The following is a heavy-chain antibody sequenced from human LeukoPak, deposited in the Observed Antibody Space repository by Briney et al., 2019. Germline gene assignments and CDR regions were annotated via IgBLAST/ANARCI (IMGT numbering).Heavy chain of an antibody. CDR2: ISSSSSTI. J-gene: IGHJ4*02. CDR1: GFTFSSYS. D-gene: IGHD2-2*01. CDR3: AREGYCSSTSCSYANSFDY. V-gene: IGHV3-48*01. Sequence: GSLRLSCAASGFTFSSYSMNWVRQAPGKGLEWVSYISSSSSTIYYADSVKGRFTISRDNAKNSLYLQMNSLRAEDTAVYYCAREGYCSSTSCSYANSFDYWGQGTLVTVSS.